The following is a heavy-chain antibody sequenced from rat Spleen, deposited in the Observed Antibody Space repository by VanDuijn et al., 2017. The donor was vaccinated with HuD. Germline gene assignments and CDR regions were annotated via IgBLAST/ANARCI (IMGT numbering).Heavy chain of an antibody. J-gene: IGHJ1*01. Sequence: EVRLVESGGGLVQPGRSLKVSCAASGFTFSNSYMAWVRQAPTKGLEWVASISIGGYNTYYRDSVKGRFSISRDDAKSTLYLQMDSLRSEDTATYYCARRGNSVFWNFDFWGPGTMVSVSS. CDR2: ISIGGYNT. CDR1: GFTFSNSY. CDR3: ARRGNSVFWNFDF. V-gene: IGHV5-25*01. D-gene: IGHD4-4*01.